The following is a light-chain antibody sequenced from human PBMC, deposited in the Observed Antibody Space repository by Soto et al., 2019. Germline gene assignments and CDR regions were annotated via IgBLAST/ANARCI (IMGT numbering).Light chain of an antibody. CDR2: DAS. J-gene: IGKJ1*01. CDR3: QQYETFSGT. V-gene: IGKV1-5*01. CDR1: QSVSGW. Sequence: DIHMTQSPSTLSASFGDRVTVTFRASQSVSGWLAWYQQKPGEAPKLLIYDASALPRGVPSRFSGSGSGTKFTLTIASLQPDDFATYYCQQYETFSGTFGPGTKVDIK.